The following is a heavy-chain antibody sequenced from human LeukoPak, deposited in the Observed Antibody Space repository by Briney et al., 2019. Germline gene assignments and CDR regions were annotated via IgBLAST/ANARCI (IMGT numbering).Heavy chain of an antibody. CDR1: GFTFSSYS. D-gene: IGHD3-10*01. Sequence: GGSLRLSCAASGFTFSSYSMNWVRQAPGKGLEWVSSISSSSSYIYYADSVKGRFTISRDNAKNSLYLQMNSLRAEDTAVYYCARDKREFQVLFRKYYDSMDVWGKGTTVIVSS. CDR3: ARDKREFQVLFRKYYDSMDV. J-gene: IGHJ6*03. V-gene: IGHV3-21*01. CDR2: ISSSSSYI.